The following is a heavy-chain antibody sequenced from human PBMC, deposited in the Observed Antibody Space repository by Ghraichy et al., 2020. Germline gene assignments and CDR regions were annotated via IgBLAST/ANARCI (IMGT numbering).Heavy chain of an antibody. J-gene: IGHJ3*02. V-gene: IGHV4-59*01. D-gene: IGHD3-22*01. CDR3: ARGVRRYYDSSGYYLNAFDI. CDR1: GGSISSYY. CDR2: IYYSGST. Sequence: ESLNISCTVSGGSISSYYWSWIRQPPGKGLEWIGYIYYSGSTNYNPSLKSRVTISVDTSKNQFSLKLSSVTAADTAVYYCARGVRRYYDSSGYYLNAFDIWGQGTMVTVSS.